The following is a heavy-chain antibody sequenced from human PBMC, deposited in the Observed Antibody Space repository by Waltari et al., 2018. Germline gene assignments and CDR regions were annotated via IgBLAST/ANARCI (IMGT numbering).Heavy chain of an antibody. J-gene: IGHJ4*02. CDR1: GGSISSGGYY. V-gene: IGHV4-31*01. CDR2: IYYSGRT. D-gene: IGHD6-13*01. Sequence: QVQLQESGPGLVKPSQTLSLTCTVSGGSISSGGYYWSWIRQHPGKGLDWIGYIYYSGRTCYNPSLKSPVTISVDTSKNQFSLKLSSVTAADTAVYYCAIAYSSSWYFDYWGQGTLVTVSS. CDR3: AIAYSSSWYFDY.